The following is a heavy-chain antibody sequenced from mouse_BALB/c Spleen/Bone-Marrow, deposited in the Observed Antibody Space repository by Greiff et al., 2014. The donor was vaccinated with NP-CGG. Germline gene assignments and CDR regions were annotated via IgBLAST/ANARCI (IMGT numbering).Heavy chain of an antibody. CDR3: ARDDGYYIRNAMDY. J-gene: IGHJ4*01. D-gene: IGHD2-3*01. Sequence: EVKLVESGGGLVQPGGSRKLSCAASGFTFSSFGMHWVRQAPERGLEWVAYISSGTSTIYYADTVKGRFTISRDNPKNTLFLQMTSLRSEDTAMYYCARDDGYYIRNAMDYWGQGTSVTASS. CDR2: ISSGTSTI. V-gene: IGHV5-17*02. CDR1: GFTFSSFG.